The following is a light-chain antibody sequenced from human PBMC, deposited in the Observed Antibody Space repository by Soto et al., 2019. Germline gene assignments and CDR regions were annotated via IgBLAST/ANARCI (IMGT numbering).Light chain of an antibody. CDR2: HVT. CDR1: SSDVGGYNY. J-gene: IGLJ1*01. V-gene: IGLV2-14*01. CDR3: SSYTSSTTYV. Sequence: QSALTQPASVSGSPGQSITISCTGTSSDVGGYNYVSWYQQHPGKAPKLMIYHVTNRPSGVSDRFSGSKSGNTASLTISGLQAEDEADYSCSSYTSSTTYVFGTGTKGTVL.